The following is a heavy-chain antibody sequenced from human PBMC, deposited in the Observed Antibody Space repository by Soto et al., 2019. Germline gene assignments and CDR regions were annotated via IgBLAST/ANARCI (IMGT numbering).Heavy chain of an antibody. CDR1: GFTFSSYG. V-gene: IGHV3-33*01. CDR2: IRYDGSNK. Sequence: SGGSLRLSCAASGFTFSSYGVHWVRQAPGKGLEWVAVIRYDGSNKYYADSVKGRFTISRDNSKNTLYLQMNSLRAEDTAVYYCARDSFMVRGVDIDYWGQGTLVTVSS. J-gene: IGHJ4*02. CDR3: ARDSFMVRGVDIDY. D-gene: IGHD3-10*01.